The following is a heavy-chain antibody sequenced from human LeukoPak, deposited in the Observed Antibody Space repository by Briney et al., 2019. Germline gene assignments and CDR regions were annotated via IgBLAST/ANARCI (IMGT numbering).Heavy chain of an antibody. Sequence: ASVKVSCKASGYTFTSYGISWVRQAPGQGLEWMGWISAYNGNTNYAQKLQGRVTMTTDTSTSTAYMELRSLRSDDTAVYYCARYRPLLWFGELSADWFDPWGLGTLVTVSS. CDR3: ARYRPLLWFGELSADWFDP. J-gene: IGHJ5*02. D-gene: IGHD3-10*01. CDR2: ISAYNGNT. V-gene: IGHV1-18*01. CDR1: GYTFTSYG.